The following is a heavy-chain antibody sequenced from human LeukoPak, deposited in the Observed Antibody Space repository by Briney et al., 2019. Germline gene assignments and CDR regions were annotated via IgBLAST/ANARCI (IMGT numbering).Heavy chain of an antibody. V-gene: IGHV3-21*01. D-gene: IGHD3-22*01. CDR3: ARARYSSSWSNYYDSSGYPLDY. CDR2: ISSSSSYI. CDR1: GFTFSSYS. J-gene: IGHJ4*02. Sequence: GGSLRLSCAASGFTFSSYSMNWVRQAPGKGLEWVSSISSSSSYIYYADLVKGRFTISRDNAKNSLYLQMNSLRAEDTAVYYCARARYSSSWSNYYDSSGYPLDYWGQGTLVTVSS.